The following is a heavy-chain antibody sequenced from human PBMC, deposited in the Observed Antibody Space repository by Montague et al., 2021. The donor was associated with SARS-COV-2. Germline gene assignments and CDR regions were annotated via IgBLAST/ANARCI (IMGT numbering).Heavy chain of an antibody. D-gene: IGHD6-13*01. V-gene: IGHV3-53*04. J-gene: IGHJ6*02. Sequence: SLRLSGAASGFTVSSSYMSWVRQAPGKGLEWVSVIYRGGDTYYADSVKGRFTISRHNSKNTLYLEMNSLRGEDTTVYYCTRSVAAAGTFYYYYGMDVWGQGTTVTVSS. CDR2: IYRGGDT. CDR1: GFTVSSSY. CDR3: TRSVAAAGTFYYYYGMDV.